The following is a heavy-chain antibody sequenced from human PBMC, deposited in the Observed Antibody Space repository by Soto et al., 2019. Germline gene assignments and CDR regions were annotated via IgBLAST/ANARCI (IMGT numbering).Heavy chain of an antibody. D-gene: IGHD2-15*01. CDR2: IIPIFGTA. V-gene: IGHV1-69*12. Sequence: QVQLVQSGAEVKKPGSSVKVSCKASGGTFSSYAISWVRQAPGQGLEWMGGIIPIFGTANYAQKFQGRVTSTADQSPSTAYMERSSLRSEATAVYYCARGTVVVAANSRYYYGMDVWGQGTTVTVSS. CDR3: ARGTVVVAANSRYYYGMDV. J-gene: IGHJ6*02. CDR1: GGTFSSYA.